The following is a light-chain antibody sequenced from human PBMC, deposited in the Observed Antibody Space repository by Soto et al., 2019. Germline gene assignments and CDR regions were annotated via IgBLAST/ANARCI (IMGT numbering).Light chain of an antibody. Sequence: EIVMTQSPVTLSVSPGERATLSCRASQSVRRNLAWYQQKPGQAPRLLISGASTRATGIPARFSGSGSGTEFTLTISSLQPEDFATYFCQQSYTTPVYSFGQGTKLEIK. CDR1: QSVRRN. CDR3: QQSYTTPVYS. J-gene: IGKJ2*01. CDR2: GAS. V-gene: IGKV3-15*01.